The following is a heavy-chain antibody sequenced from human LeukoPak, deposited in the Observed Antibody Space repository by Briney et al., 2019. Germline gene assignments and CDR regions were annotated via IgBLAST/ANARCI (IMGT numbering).Heavy chain of an antibody. Sequence: GESLKISCKGSGYSFTSYWIGWVRQMPGKGLEGMGIIYPGDSDTRYSPSFQGQGTISADKSISTAYLQWSSLKASATAMYYCARVPVVPAAISGYFDYWGQGTLVTVSS. CDR2: IYPGDSDT. D-gene: IGHD2-2*01. CDR3: ARVPVVPAAISGYFDY. J-gene: IGHJ4*02. CDR1: GYSFTSYW. V-gene: IGHV5-51*01.